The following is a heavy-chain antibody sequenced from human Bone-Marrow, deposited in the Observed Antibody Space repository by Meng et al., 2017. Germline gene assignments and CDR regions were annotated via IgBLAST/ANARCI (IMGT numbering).Heavy chain of an antibody. CDR1: GFTFSDHY. Sequence: GESLKISCAASGFTFSDHYMDWVRQAPGKGLEWVGRTRNKANSYTTEYAASVKGRFTISRDDSKNSLYLQMNSLRAEDTAVYYCARDVSRSLEDYWGQGTLVTVSS. V-gene: IGHV3-72*01. CDR3: ARDVSRSLEDY. CDR2: TRNKANSYTT. J-gene: IGHJ4*02.